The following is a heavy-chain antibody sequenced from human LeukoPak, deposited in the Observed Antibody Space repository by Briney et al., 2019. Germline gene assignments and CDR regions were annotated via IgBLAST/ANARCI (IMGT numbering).Heavy chain of an antibody. CDR1: GSTFSSYS. V-gene: IGHV3-21*01. D-gene: IGHD3-16*01. CDR3: ARGGYGYNFDY. CDR2: ISSGSSYI. J-gene: IGHJ4*02. Sequence: PGGSLRLSCAASGSTFSSYSMNWVRQAPGKGLEWVSSISSGSSYIYYADSLKGRFTISRDSAKNSLYLQMNSLRAEDTAVYYCARGGYGYNFDYWGQGTLVTVSS.